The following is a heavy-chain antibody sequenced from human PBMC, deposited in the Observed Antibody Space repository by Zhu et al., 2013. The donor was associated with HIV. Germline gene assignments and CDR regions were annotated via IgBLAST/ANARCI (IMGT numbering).Heavy chain of an antibody. V-gene: IGHV3-21*01. CDR1: GFTFSSYS. J-gene: IGHJ2*01. CDR3: AKSGWYGDWYFDL. D-gene: IGHD6-19*01. CDR2: ISSGGTYI. Sequence: EVQLVESGGGLVKPGGPVRLSCAASGFTFSSYSMSWVRQAPGKGLEWVSSISSGGTYIYYADSLKGRFTISRDNAKNSLYLQMNSLRAEDTAVYYCAKSGWYGDWYFDLWGRGTLVTVSS.